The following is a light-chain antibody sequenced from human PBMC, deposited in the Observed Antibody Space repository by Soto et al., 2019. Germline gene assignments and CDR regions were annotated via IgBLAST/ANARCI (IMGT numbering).Light chain of an antibody. CDR3: QQYNNWPLT. Sequence: EIVMTQSPATLSVSPGERATLSCRASQSISNNLAWYQQKPGQAPRLLIYGASTRATGIPARFSGSGSGTEFTLTISSLQYEDFAVYYCQQYNNWPLTFGGGTKVEIK. CDR2: GAS. J-gene: IGKJ4*01. CDR1: QSISNN. V-gene: IGKV3-15*01.